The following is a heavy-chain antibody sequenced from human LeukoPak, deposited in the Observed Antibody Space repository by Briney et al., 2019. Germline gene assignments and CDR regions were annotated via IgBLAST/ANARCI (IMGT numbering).Heavy chain of an antibody. CDR1: GFTFRGYG. CDR3: AKDQFRPMVRGVITYYYHGMDV. V-gene: IGHV3-30*18. Sequence: AGGSLRLSCAASGFTFRGYGMHWVRQAPGKGLEWVAVISYDGRNKYYADSVTGRFTVSRDNSRNTLFLQMNSLRAEDTAVYYCAKDQFRPMVRGVITYYYHGMDVWGKGTTVTVSS. J-gene: IGHJ6*04. CDR2: ISYDGRNK. D-gene: IGHD3-10*01.